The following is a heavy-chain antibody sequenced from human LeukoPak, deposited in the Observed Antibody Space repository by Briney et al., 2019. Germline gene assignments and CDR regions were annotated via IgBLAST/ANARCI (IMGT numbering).Heavy chain of an antibody. CDR2: ISWSSVGI. Sequence: PGGSPRLSCAASGFTFSAYAMYWVRQAPGKGLEWVSGISWSSVGIDYADSVKGRFTISRDNAKNSLYLQMDSLRDEDTALYYCAKDKGWSPFYAVDVWGQGTTVTVSS. D-gene: IGHD2-15*01. CDR1: GFTFSAYA. V-gene: IGHV3-9*01. J-gene: IGHJ6*02. CDR3: AKDKGWSPFYAVDV.